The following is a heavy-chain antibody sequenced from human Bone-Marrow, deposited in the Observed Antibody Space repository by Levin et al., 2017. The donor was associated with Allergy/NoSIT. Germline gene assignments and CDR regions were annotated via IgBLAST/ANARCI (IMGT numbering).Heavy chain of an antibody. CDR1: GFTFNIYA. CDR2: VSGSGGRT. D-gene: IGHD4-17*01. V-gene: IGHV3-23*01. Sequence: GESLKISCAASGFTFNIYAMSWVRQAPGKGLQWVSRVSGSGGRTYYAQSVNGRFTVSRDNSKNTVNLQINSLRAEDTAVYYCTKDEGDGDNGIDYWGQGTLVTVSS. CDR3: TKDEGDGDNGIDY. J-gene: IGHJ4*02.